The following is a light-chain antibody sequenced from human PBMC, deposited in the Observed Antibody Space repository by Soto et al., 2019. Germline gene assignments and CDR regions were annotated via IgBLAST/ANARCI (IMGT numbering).Light chain of an antibody. CDR3: QKYNDYPWT. J-gene: IGKJ1*01. V-gene: IGKV1-5*01. CDR2: DAS. Sequence: DIPMTQSPSTLSASVGDRVSITCRASQSVSDWLAWYQQKPGKAPKLLIYDASILQSGVPSRFSGSGSGTRFTLTISSLQPDDFATYYCQKYNDYPWTFGPGTKVEIK. CDR1: QSVSDW.